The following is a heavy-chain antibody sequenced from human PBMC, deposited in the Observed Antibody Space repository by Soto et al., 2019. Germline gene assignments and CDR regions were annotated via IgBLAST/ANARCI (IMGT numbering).Heavy chain of an antibody. Sequence: ASVKVSCKASGYTFSSYDINWVRQATGQGLEWMGWMNPNSGNTGYAQKFQGRVTMTRNTSISTAYMELSSLRSEDTAVYYCAIQDGYSYGYGYWGQGTLVTVSS. D-gene: IGHD5-18*01. CDR3: AIQDGYSYGYGY. CDR1: GYTFSSYD. J-gene: IGHJ4*02. V-gene: IGHV1-8*01. CDR2: MNPNSGNT.